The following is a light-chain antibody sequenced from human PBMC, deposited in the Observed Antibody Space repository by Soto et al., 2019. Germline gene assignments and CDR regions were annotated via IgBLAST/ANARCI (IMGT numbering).Light chain of an antibody. CDR2: GAS. V-gene: IGKV3-20*01. Sequence: EIMMTQSPATLSVSPGERATLSCRAGQRVSSSLAWYQQKPGQAPRLLIYGASSRATGSPDRFSGSGSGTDFTLTIRRLEPEDFAVYYCQQYGSSGTFGQGTKVDIK. CDR1: QRVSSS. J-gene: IGKJ1*01. CDR3: QQYGSSGT.